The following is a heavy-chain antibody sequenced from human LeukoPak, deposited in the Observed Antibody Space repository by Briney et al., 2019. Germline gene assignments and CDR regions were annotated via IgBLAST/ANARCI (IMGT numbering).Heavy chain of an antibody. CDR1: GFTFSTYS. V-gene: IGHV3-21*05. CDR3: AREVTDGGSDY. CDR2: ISSSSSYI. J-gene: IGHJ4*02. D-gene: IGHD4-23*01. Sequence: GGSLRLSCAASGFTFSTYSMNWVRQAPGKGLEWVSYISSSSSYIYYADSVKGRFTISRDNAKNSLYLQMNSLRAEDTAVYYCAREVTDGGSDYWGQGTLVTVSS.